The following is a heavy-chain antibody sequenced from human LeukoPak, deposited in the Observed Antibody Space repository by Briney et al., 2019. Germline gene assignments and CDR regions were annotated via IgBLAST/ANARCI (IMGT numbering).Heavy chain of an antibody. CDR1: GGSISSTTYY. J-gene: IGHJ6*02. CDR3: ARGRSNYYGMDV. CDR2: MYYNGNT. V-gene: IGHV4-61*05. Sequence: RTSETLSLTCIVSGGSISSTTYYWGWIRRPPGKGLEWIGYMYYNGNTNYSPSLKSRVTMSVDTSKNLFSLKVSSVTAADTAVYYCARGRSNYYGMDVWGQGTTVTVSS. D-gene: IGHD1-26*01.